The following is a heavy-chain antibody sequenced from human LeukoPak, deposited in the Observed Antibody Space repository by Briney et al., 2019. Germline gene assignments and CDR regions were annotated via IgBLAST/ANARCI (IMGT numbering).Heavy chain of an antibody. Sequence: PSETLSLTCTVSGGSISSSSYYWGWIRQPPGKGLEWIGSIYYSGSTYYNPSLKSRVTISVDTSKNQFSLKLSSVTAADTAVYYCARGLGGYYDYYYYMDVWGKGTTVTVSS. CDR1: GGSISSSSYY. D-gene: IGHD3-3*01. J-gene: IGHJ6*03. V-gene: IGHV4-39*01. CDR2: IYYSGST. CDR3: ARGLGGYYDYYYYMDV.